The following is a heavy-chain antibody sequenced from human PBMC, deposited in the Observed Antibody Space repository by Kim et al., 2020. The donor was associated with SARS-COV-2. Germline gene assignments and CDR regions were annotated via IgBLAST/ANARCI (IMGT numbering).Heavy chain of an antibody. CDR2: IDPSDSYT. V-gene: IGHV5-10-1*01. CDR3: ARHFSDKMVTDYYYGMDV. J-gene: IGHJ6*02. Sequence: GESLKISCKGSGYSFTSYWISWVRQMPGKGLEWMGRIDPSDSYTNYSPSFQGHVTISADKSISTAYLQWSSLKASDTAMYYCARHFSDKMVTDYYYGMDVWGQGTTVTVSS. CDR1: GYSFTSYW. D-gene: IGHD5-18*01.